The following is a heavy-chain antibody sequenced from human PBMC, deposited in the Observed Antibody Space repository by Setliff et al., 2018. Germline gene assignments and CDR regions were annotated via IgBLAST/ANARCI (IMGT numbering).Heavy chain of an antibody. J-gene: IGHJ2*01. CDR1: GFTFSDYS. CDR3: ARVAGRGRYWYFDL. V-gene: IGHV3-11*04. CDR2: MGRNI. Sequence: GGSLRLSCAAAGFTFSDYSMTWIRQAPGKGLEWVSYMGRNIYYTDSVKGRFTISRDNAKSSLYLRMNSLRAEDTAVYYCARVAGRGRYWYFDLWGRGTLVTVSS.